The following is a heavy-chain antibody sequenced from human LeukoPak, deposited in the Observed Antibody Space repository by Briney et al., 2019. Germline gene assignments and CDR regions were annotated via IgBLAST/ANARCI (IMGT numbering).Heavy chain of an antibody. CDR2: IRYDGSNK. CDR1: GFTFSSYG. D-gene: IGHD3-10*01. J-gene: IGHJ4*02. CDR3: AKGRPMVRGVNSGYYFDY. Sequence: GGSLRLSCAASGFTFSSYGMHWVRQAPGKGLEWVAFIRYDGSNKYYADSVKGRFTISRDNSKNTLYLQMSSLRAEDTAVYYCAKGRPMVRGVNSGYYFDYWGQGTLVTVSS. V-gene: IGHV3-30*02.